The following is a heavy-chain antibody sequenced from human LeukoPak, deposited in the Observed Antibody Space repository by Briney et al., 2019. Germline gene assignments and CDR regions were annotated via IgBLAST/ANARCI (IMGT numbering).Heavy chain of an antibody. J-gene: IGHJ4*02. D-gene: IGHD6-19*01. V-gene: IGHV3-53*01. CDR2: IYADGRT. CDR3: AKRYGSSGPFDS. CDR1: GFYVSKNY. Sequence: GGSLRVSCAASGFYVSKNYMTWVRQAPGKGLEWVSIIYADGRTYYADSVKGRFTISRDTSNNTLYLQMNSLRAEDTAVYYCAKRYGSSGPFDSWGQGALVTVSS.